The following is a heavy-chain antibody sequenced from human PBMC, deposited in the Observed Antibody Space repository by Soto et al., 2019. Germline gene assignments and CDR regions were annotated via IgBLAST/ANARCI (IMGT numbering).Heavy chain of an antibody. V-gene: IGHV5-10-1*01. Sequence: PGESLKISCKGSGYSFTSYWISWVRQMPGKGLEWMGRIDPSDSYTNYSPSFQGHVTISADKSISTAYLQWSSLKASDTAMYYCARQYYDFWSGYYHFDYWGQGTLVTVSS. CDR1: GYSFTSYW. CDR2: IDPSDSYT. J-gene: IGHJ4*02. D-gene: IGHD3-3*01. CDR3: ARQYYDFWSGYYHFDY.